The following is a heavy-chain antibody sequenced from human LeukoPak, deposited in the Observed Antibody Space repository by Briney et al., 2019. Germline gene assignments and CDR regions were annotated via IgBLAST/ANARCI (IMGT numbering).Heavy chain of an antibody. V-gene: IGHV4-39*01. CDR2: VQYTGTT. Sequence: SETLSLTCTVSGGYVNSDGDFWGWIRQPPGTGLEWIAIVQYTGTTFYNPSLRSRVTISVGPSKNQFSLNLNSVTAADTAVYYCVRHRSLLDWLDPWGPGILDTVSS. CDR3: VRHRSLLDWLDP. CDR1: GGYVNSDGDF. D-gene: IGHD2-8*02. J-gene: IGHJ5*02.